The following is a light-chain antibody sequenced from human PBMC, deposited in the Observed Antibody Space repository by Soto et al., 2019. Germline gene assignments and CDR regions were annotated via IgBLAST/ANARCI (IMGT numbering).Light chain of an antibody. CDR3: QQYGSSPLT. CDR1: ESVTSTY. V-gene: IGKV3-20*01. CDR2: VAS. J-gene: IGKJ4*01. Sequence: EIVLTQSPGALSLFPGERATLSCRTSESVTSTYLAWYQQKPGQPPRLLIYVASSRATGIPDRFSGSGSGTDFTLTISRLEPEDFAVYYCQQYGSSPLTFGGGSKVDI.